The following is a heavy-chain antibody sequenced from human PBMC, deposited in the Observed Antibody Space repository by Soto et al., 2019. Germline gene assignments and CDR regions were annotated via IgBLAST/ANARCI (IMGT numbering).Heavy chain of an antibody. CDR2: ISAYNGNT. Sequence: QVQLVQSGAEVKKPGASVKVSCKASGYTFTNFGISWVRQAPGQGLEWMGWISAYNGNTNYAQNFQGRGTMTTDTSTSTADRELRSLTTDDTAGYYGARGGTPIDYWGQGTLVTVSS. D-gene: IGHD3-16*01. CDR3: ARGGTPIDY. V-gene: IGHV1-18*01. J-gene: IGHJ4*02. CDR1: GYTFTNFG.